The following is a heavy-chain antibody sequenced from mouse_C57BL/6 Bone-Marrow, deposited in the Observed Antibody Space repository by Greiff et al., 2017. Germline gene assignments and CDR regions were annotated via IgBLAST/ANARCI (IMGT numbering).Heavy chain of an antibody. V-gene: IGHV1-80*01. D-gene: IGHD1-1*01. J-gene: IGHJ3*01. CDR3: ARGSSYGWFAY. Sequence: VQLQQSGAELVKPGASVKISCKASGYAFSSYWMNWVKQRPGKGLEWFGQIYPGDGDTNYNGKFKGKATLTADKSDSTAYMQLSSLTSEDSAVYFCARGSSYGWFAYGGQGTRVTVSA. CDR1: GYAFSSYW. CDR2: IYPGDGDT.